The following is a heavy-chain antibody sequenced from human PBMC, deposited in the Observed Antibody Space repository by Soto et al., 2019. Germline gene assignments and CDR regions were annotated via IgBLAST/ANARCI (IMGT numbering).Heavy chain of an antibody. D-gene: IGHD3-22*01. CDR1: GGSISSSSYY. CDR2: IYYSGST. J-gene: IGHJ5*02. Sequence: QLQLQESGPGLVKPSETLSLTCTVSGGSISSSSYYWGWIRQPPGKGLEWIGSIYYSGSTYYNPSLKSRVTISVDTSKNQFSLKLSSVTAADTAVYYCARVYDSSGYYPSWFDPWGQGTLVTVSS. V-gene: IGHV4-39*01. CDR3: ARVYDSSGYYPSWFDP.